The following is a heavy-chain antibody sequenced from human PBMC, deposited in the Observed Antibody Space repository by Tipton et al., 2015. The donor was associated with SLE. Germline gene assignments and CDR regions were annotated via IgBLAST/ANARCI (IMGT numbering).Heavy chain of an antibody. J-gene: IGHJ4*02. CDR2: IFENGRT. CDR1: GGPIIYQY. D-gene: IGHD2-21*01. V-gene: IGHV4-59*11. Sequence: TLSLTCTVSGGPIIYQYWSWVRQAPGKGLEWIGYIFENGRTNYNPSLKGRVTMSMDTSKNQFSLRLNSVTSTDTAVYYCVRNCGDDCYWWFVFDYWGQGTLVSVSS. CDR3: VRNCGDDCYWWFVFDY.